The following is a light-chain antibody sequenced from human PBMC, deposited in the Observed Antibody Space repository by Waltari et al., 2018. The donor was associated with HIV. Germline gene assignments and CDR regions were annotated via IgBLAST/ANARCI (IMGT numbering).Light chain of an antibody. V-gene: IGLV1-40*01. Sequence: QSVLTQPPSLSGAPGQRVTISCTGSSSNIGTGYEVHWYQQLPGTAPKLLICGDCNRPSGVPDRFSGSKSGTSASLASTGLQAEDEAVYYCQSYDTSLSGVVFGGGTKLTVL. CDR2: GDC. CDR3: QSYDTSLSGVV. CDR1: SSNIGTGYE. J-gene: IGLJ3*02.